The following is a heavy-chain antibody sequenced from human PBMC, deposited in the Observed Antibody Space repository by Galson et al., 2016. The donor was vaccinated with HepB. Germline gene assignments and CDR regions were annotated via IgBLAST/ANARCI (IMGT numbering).Heavy chain of an antibody. V-gene: IGHV3-74*01. CDR3: ARLYSGGGSAS. J-gene: IGHJ4*02. D-gene: IGHD2-21*01. CDR1: GFTFSNYW. Sequence: SLRLSCAASGFTFSNYWMYWVRQAPGKGLVCVSRINTDGSITTYADSVQGRFTVSRDNAKNTLYLQMDTLRAEDTAVYYCARLYSGGGSASWGQGTLVTVSS. CDR2: INTDGSIT.